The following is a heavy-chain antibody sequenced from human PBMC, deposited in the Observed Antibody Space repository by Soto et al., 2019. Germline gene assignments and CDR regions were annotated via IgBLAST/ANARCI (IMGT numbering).Heavy chain of an antibody. CDR2: ISAYNGNT. V-gene: IGHV1-18*04. Sequence: GASVKVSCKASGYTFTSYGISWVRQAPGQGLEWMGWISAYNGNTNYAQKLQGRVTMTTDTSTSTAYMELRSLRSDDTAVYYCARDHYSSSSGYGMDVWGQGTTVTVSS. J-gene: IGHJ6*02. CDR3: ARDHYSSSSGYGMDV. D-gene: IGHD6-6*01. CDR1: GYTFTSYG.